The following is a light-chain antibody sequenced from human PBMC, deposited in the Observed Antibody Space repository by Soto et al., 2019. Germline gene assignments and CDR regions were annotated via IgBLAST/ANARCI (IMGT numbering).Light chain of an antibody. V-gene: IGKV3-15*01. CDR1: QSVRSH. CDR3: QQYNNWPRT. Sequence: ETVVTQSPVTLAVAPGERVTRSGRASQSVRSHLAWYQQKPGQAPRLLIFGASTRATGIPARFSGSGSGTEFTLTISSLQSEDFVVYYCQQYNNWPRTFGQGTKVDIK. CDR2: GAS. J-gene: IGKJ1*01.